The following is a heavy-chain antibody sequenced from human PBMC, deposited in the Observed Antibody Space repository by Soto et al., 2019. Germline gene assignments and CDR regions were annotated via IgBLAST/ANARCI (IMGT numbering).Heavy chain of an antibody. Sequence: ESGGGMVQPGRSLRLSCAASGFTFSSYGMHWVRQAPGKGLEWVAVIWYDGSNKYYADSVKVRFTISRDNSKNTLYLQMNSLRAEDTAVYYCARDISGKIAAAGNGDYYYYYGMDVWGQGTTVTVSS. CDR1: GFTFSSYG. D-gene: IGHD6-13*01. V-gene: IGHV3-33*01. CDR2: IWYDGSNK. CDR3: ARDISGKIAAAGNGDYYYYYGMDV. J-gene: IGHJ6*02.